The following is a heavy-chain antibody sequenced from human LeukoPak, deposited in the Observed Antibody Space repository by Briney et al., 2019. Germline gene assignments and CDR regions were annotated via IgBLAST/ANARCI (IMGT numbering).Heavy chain of an antibody. CDR2: ISSTGGTT. V-gene: IGHV3-23*01. D-gene: IGHD6-19*01. Sequence: GGSLRLSCAASGITFSSYGMSWVRQAPGKGLEWVSSISSTGGTTYYADSVKGRFTISRDNSKNTLYLQMNSLRAEDTAIYYCVRDRRAVAIYFDYWGQGTLVTVSS. CDR1: GITFSSYG. CDR3: VRDRRAVAIYFDY. J-gene: IGHJ4*02.